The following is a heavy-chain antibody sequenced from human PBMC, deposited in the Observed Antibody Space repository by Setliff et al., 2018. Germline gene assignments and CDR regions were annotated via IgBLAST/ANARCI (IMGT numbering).Heavy chain of an antibody. J-gene: IGHJ4*02. CDR2: MYYSGST. CDR1: GGSVSSTSHY. CDR3: ARHLLVQGTYHFDY. D-gene: IGHD3-10*01. Sequence: PSETLSLTCNVSGGSVSSTSHYWGWIRQSPGKGLEWIGSMYYSGSTYYNPSLKGRVTLSVDTTKNQFSLKLTSMTAADTAVYFCARHLLVQGTYHFDYWGQGSPVTVSS. V-gene: IGHV4-39*01.